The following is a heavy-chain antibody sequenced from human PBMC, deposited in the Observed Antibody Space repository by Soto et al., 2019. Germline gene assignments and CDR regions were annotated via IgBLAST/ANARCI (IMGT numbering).Heavy chain of an antibody. CDR1: GYTFTAYY. Sequence: ASVKVSCKASGYTFTAYYVHWVRQAPGQGLEWMGWINPNTGGTKYAQTFQGRVTMTRDTSVSTAFMEVGSLTSDDTAVFYCARARVPTISEDAFDIWGQGTLVTVSS. CDR3: ARARVPTISEDAFDI. J-gene: IGHJ3*02. CDR2: INPNTGGT. D-gene: IGHD2-2*01. V-gene: IGHV1-2*02.